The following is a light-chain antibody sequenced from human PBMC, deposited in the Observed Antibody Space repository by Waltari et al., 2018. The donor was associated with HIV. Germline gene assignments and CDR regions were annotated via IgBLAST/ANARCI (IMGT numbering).Light chain of an antibody. CDR3: AAWDDSLNDSYV. J-gene: IGLJ1*01. CDR2: SNN. Sequence: QSVLTQPPSASGTPVQRVTISCSGSSSNIGSNAVNWYQQLPGTAPKLLIYSNNQRPSGVPDRFSGSKSGTSASLAISGLQSDDEADYYCAAWDDSLNDSYVFGPGTKVTVL. CDR1: SSNIGSNA. V-gene: IGLV1-44*01.